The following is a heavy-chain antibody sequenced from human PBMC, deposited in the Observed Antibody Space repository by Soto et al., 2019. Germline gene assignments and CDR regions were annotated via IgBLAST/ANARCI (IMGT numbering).Heavy chain of an antibody. CDR1: GFSCSSYS. CDR2: ISYDGSNK. D-gene: IGHD6-13*01. CDR3: ARAPPRGIAAPGTWGSGMDV. J-gene: IGHJ6*02. V-gene: IGHV3-30*04. Sequence: SLRLSCAASGFSCSSYSMHWVRQAPGKGLEWVAVISYDGSNKYYADSVKGRFTITRDSSKNTVSLQMNSLRLEDTAVYYCARAPPRGIAAPGTWGSGMDVWGQGTTVTVSS.